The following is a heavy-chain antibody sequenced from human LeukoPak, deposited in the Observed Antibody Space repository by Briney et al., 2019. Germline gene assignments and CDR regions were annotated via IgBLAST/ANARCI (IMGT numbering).Heavy chain of an antibody. CDR2: IRYDGSHK. CDR1: GFTFSSCE. CDR3: ARDMYYYGSGSPYYYYYYMDV. Sequence: GGSLRLSCAASGFTFSSCEMNWVRQAPGKGLEWVSFIRYDGSHKYYADSVKGRFTISRDNSKNTLYLQVSSLRPEGTAVYYCARDMYYYGSGSPYYYYYYMDVWGKGTTVTFSS. V-gene: IGHV3-30*02. J-gene: IGHJ6*03. D-gene: IGHD3-10*01.